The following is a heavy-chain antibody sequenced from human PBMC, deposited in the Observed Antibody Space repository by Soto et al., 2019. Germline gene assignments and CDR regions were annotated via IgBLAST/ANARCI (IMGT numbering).Heavy chain of an antibody. CDR3: TKDTNAGYCDTTTCSGGAMDV. V-gene: IGHV3-9*01. J-gene: IGHJ6*02. Sequence: EVQVVESGGGLVQPGGSLRLSCAASGFTFDDYAMHWVRQAPGKGLEWVSGISANGRRIGYADSVKGRFTISRDNAKNSLHLQMNSLRPEDTALYYCTKDTNAGYCDTTTCSGGAMDVWGQGTTVTVSS. CDR2: ISANGRRI. D-gene: IGHD2-2*01. CDR1: GFTFDDYA.